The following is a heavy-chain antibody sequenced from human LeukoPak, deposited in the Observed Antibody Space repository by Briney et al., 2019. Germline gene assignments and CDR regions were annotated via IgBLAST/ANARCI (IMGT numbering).Heavy chain of an antibody. Sequence: PSETLYLTCTVPGGSISGCYWSWIRQPPGKVLEWIGYIYYSGATYYSPSLKSRVTMSVDTSHNQFSLRLNSVTTTDAAVYFCARYDSSTAGFDFWGQGTLVTVSS. CDR1: GGSISGCY. D-gene: IGHD3-9*01. CDR3: ARYDSSTAGFDF. V-gene: IGHV4-59*01. CDR2: IYYSGAT. J-gene: IGHJ4*02.